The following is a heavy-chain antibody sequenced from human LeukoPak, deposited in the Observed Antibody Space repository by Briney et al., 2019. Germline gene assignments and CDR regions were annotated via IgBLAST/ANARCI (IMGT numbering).Heavy chain of an antibody. CDR2: INTNTGNP. CDR1: GYTFTSYA. CDR3: ARDLGSSGWYGKYYFDY. J-gene: IGHJ4*02. Sequence: ASVKVSCTASGYTFTSYAMNWVRQAPGQGLEWMGWINTNTGNPTYAQGFTGRFVFSLDTSVSTAYLQISSLKAEDTAVYYCARDLGSSGWYGKYYFDYWGQGTLVTVSS. D-gene: IGHD6-19*01. V-gene: IGHV7-4-1*02.